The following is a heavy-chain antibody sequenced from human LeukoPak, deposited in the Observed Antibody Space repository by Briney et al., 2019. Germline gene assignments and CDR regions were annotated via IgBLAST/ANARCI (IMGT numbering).Heavy chain of an antibody. Sequence: GGSLRLSCAASGFTFSSYALTWVRQAPGKRLEWVSSISGGGNNIYYSGSAKGRFTISRDNCQHILYLQMTSLRAEDTAVYFCARDVGAAAGFYLDYWGQGAL. V-gene: IGHV3-23*01. D-gene: IGHD6-13*01. CDR3: ARDVGAAAGFYLDY. CDR1: GFTFSSYA. CDR2: ISGGGNNI. J-gene: IGHJ4*01.